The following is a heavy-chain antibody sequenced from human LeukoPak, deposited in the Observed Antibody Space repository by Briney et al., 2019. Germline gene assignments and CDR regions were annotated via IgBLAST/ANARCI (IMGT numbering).Heavy chain of an antibody. CDR2: IYGGADT. D-gene: IGHD2-2*01. CDR1: GLTVSSNH. J-gene: IGHJ4*02. V-gene: IGHV3-53*01. Sequence: GGSLRLSCAASGLTVSSNHMSWVRQAPGKGLEWISVIYGGADTYYADSVKGRFTISRDNAKNSLYLQMNSLRAEDTAVYYCARDLGLYCSSTSCYPTSYYFDYWGQGTLVTVSS. CDR3: ARDLGLYCSSTSCYPTSYYFDY.